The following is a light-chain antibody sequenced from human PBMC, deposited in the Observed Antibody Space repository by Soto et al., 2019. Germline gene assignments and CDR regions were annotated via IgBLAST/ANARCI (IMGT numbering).Light chain of an antibody. CDR2: SNN. CDR1: SSNIGSNA. Sequence: QSVLTQPPSASGTPGQRVTISCSGSSSNIGSNAVYWYQQLPGTAPTLLIYSNNQRPSGVPDRFSGSKSGTSASLAISGLQSEDEADYYCQSYDSIVTGSVFGTGTKVTVL. J-gene: IGLJ1*01. V-gene: IGLV1-44*01. CDR3: QSYDSIVTGSV.